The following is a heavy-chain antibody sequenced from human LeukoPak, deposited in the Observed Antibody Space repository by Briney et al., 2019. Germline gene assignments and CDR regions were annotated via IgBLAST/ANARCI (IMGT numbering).Heavy chain of an antibody. CDR2: ISGTGSTI. J-gene: IGHJ4*02. V-gene: IGHV3-11*04. CDR3: AKNYYDSSGLFDY. CDR1: GFTFSDFY. Sequence: GGSLRLSCAASGFTFSDFYMSWIRQAPGKGLEWVSYISGTGSTIYYADSVKGRFTSSRDNAKKLLYLQMNSLRAEDTAVYYCAKNYYDSSGLFDYWGQGTLVIVSS. D-gene: IGHD3-22*01.